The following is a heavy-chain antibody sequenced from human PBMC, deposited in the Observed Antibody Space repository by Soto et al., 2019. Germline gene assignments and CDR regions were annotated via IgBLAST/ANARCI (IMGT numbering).Heavy chain of an antibody. D-gene: IGHD3-16*01. CDR1: GFTFSSYW. CDR2: IKQVGSEK. CDR3: ARDLGGYGMDV. Sequence: GGSLRLSCAASGFTFSSYWMSWVRQAPGKGLEWVANIKQVGSEKYYMDSVKGRFTISRDNAKNSLYLQMNSLRAEDTAVYSCARDLGGYGMDVWGQGTTVTVSS. J-gene: IGHJ6*02. V-gene: IGHV3-7*05.